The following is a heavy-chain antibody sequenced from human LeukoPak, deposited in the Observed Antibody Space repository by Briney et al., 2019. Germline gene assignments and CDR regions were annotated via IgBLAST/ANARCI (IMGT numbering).Heavy chain of an antibody. Sequence: SETLSLTCTVSGGSISSGGYYWRWIRQHPGKGLEWIGYIYYSGSTYHNPSLKSRVTISVDTSKNQFSLKLSSVTAADTAVYYCARDSPYSSSWYFDYWGQGTLVTVSS. CDR2: IYYSGST. CDR3: ARDSPYSSSWYFDY. D-gene: IGHD6-13*01. V-gene: IGHV4-31*03. CDR1: GGSISSGGYY. J-gene: IGHJ4*02.